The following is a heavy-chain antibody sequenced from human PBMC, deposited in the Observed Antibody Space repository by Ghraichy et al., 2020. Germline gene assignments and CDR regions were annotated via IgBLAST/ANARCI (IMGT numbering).Heavy chain of an antibody. D-gene: IGHD3-3*01. CDR2: ISAYNGNT. CDR3: ARDFKMHDFWSGAHMDV. CDR1: GYTFTSYG. J-gene: IGHJ6*02. Sequence: ASVKVSCKASGYTFTSYGISWVRQAPGQGLEWMGWISAYNGNTNYAQKLQGRVTMTTDTSTSTAYMELRSLRSDDTAVYYCARDFKMHDFWSGAHMDVWGQGTTVTVSS. V-gene: IGHV1-18*01.